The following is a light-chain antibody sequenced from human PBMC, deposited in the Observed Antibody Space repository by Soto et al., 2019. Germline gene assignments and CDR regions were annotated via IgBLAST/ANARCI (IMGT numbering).Light chain of an antibody. CDR1: QSVSSN. V-gene: IGKV3-15*01. Sequence: EIVMTQSPATLSVSPGERATLSCRASQSVSSNLAWYQQKPAQAPRLLIYGASTRDTGIPARFSGSGSGTEFTLTISSLQSEDFAVYYCHQYNNWPPYTFGQGTKLEIK. CDR3: HQYNNWPPYT. CDR2: GAS. J-gene: IGKJ2*01.